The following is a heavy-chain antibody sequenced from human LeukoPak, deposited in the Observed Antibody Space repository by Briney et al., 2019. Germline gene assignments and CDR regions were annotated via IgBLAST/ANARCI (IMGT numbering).Heavy chain of an antibody. Sequence: PGGSLRLSCAASGFTFSSYGMHWVRQAPGKGLEWVAVISYDGSNKYYADSVKGRFTISRDNSKNTLYLQMNSLRAEDTAVYYCSTTATTLFSYWGQGTLVTVSS. CDR1: GFTFSSYG. CDR2: ISYDGSNK. CDR3: STTATTLFSY. D-gene: IGHD4-17*01. J-gene: IGHJ4*02. V-gene: IGHV3-30*03.